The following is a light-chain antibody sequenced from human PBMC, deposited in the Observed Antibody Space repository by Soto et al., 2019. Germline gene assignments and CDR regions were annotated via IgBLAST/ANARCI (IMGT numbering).Light chain of an antibody. Sequence: AIRMTQSPSSISASIGARLTITCRASQGISSYLAWYQQKPGKAPKLLIYAASTLQSGVPSRFSGSGSGTDFTLTISCLQSEDFATYYCQQYYSYPWTFGQGTKVDIK. J-gene: IGKJ1*01. V-gene: IGKV1-8*01. CDR3: QQYYSYPWT. CDR2: AAS. CDR1: QGISSY.